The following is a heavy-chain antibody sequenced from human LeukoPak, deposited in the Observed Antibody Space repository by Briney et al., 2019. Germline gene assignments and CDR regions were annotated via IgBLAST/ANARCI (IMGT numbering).Heavy chain of an antibody. V-gene: IGHV3-30*18. CDR1: GFTFSDYG. Sequence: PGRSLRLSCAASGFTFSDYGMHWVRQAPGKGLEWVAVIAYDSSHKYCADSVKGRFTISRDNSKNTPYLQMNSLRPEDTAVYYCAKDGPERIFEYWGQGTPVTVSA. CDR3: AKDGPERIFEY. J-gene: IGHJ4*02. CDR2: IAYDSSHK. D-gene: IGHD1-14*01.